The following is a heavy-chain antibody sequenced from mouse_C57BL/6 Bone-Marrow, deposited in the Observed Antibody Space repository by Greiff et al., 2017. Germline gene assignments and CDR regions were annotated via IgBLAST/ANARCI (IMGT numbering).Heavy chain of an antibody. CDR2: ISDGGSYT. V-gene: IGHV5-4*03. CDR3: ARDSYYVYYYAMDY. D-gene: IGHD2-12*01. J-gene: IGHJ4*01. Sequence: EVKVVESGGGLVKPGGSLKLSCAASGFTFSSYAMSWVRQTPEKRLEWVATISDGGSYTYYPDNVKGRFTISRDNAKNNLYLQMSHLKSEETAMYYCARDSYYVYYYAMDYWGQGTSVTVSS. CDR1: GFTFSSYA.